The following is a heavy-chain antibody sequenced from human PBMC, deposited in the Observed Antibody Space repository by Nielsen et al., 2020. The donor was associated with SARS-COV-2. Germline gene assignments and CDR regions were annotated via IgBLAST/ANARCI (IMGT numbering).Heavy chain of an antibody. D-gene: IGHD3-3*01. CDR2: IWYDGSNK. CDR3: ARRTTDILRFLEWTSSYYHRGMDV. J-gene: IGHJ6*02. Sequence: VRQAPGKGLEWVAVIWYDGSNKYYADSVKGRFTISRDNSKNTLYLQMNSLRAEDTAVYYCARRTTDILRFLEWTSSYYHRGMDVWGQGTTVTVSS. V-gene: IGHV3-33*01.